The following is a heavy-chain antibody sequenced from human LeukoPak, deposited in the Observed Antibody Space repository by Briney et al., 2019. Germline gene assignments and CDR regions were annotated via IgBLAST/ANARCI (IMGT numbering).Heavy chain of an antibody. V-gene: IGHV3-23*01. CDR3: AKVSRYFDWILPFDY. Sequence: GGSLRLSCAASGFTFSSYAMSWVRQAPGKGLEWVSAISGSGGSTYYADSVKGRFTISRDNSKNTLYLQMNSLRAEDTAVYYCAKVSRYFDWILPFDYWGQGTLVTVSS. CDR2: ISGSGGST. J-gene: IGHJ4*02. CDR1: GFTFSSYA. D-gene: IGHD3-9*01.